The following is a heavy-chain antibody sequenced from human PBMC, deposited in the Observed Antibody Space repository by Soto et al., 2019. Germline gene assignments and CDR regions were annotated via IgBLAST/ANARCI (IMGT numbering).Heavy chain of an antibody. CDR3: ASGNSGAFDI. Sequence: QVQLVQSGAEVKKPGASVKVSCKASGYTLTTYSMHWVRQPPGQRLEWMGWMNPLNGDTKYSQRFQGRLTIIRDTSASTAYMELSSLRSEDTAIYYCASGNSGAFDIWGQGTMVTVSS. J-gene: IGHJ3*02. CDR1: GYTLTTYS. D-gene: IGHD6-19*01. CDR2: MNPLNGDT. V-gene: IGHV1-3*01.